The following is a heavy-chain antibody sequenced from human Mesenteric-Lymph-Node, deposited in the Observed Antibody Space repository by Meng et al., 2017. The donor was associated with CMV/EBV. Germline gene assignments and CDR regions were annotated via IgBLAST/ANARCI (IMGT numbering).Heavy chain of an antibody. V-gene: IGHV1-3*01. CDR1: GYTFTSYA. CDR2: INAGNGNT. Sequence: SGYTFTSYAMHWVRQAPGQRLEWMGWINAGNGNTKYSQKFQGRVAITRDTSASTAYMELRSLRSDDTAVYYCARAPKLLWFGELYFYWGQGTLVTVSS. CDR3: ARAPKLLWFGELYFY. D-gene: IGHD3-10*01. J-gene: IGHJ4*02.